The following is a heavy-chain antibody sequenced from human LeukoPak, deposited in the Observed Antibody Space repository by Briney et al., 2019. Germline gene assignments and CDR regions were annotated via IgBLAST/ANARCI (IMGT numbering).Heavy chain of an antibody. CDR2: IYHSGST. Sequence: SETLSLTCTVSGYSISSGNYWDWIRQPPGKGLEWIGSIYHSGSTYYNPSLKSRVTISVDTSKNQFSLKLSSVTAADTAVYYCARGGQSGSYFDYWGQGTLVTVSS. CDR1: GYSISSGNY. V-gene: IGHV4-38-2*02. J-gene: IGHJ4*02. D-gene: IGHD1-26*01. CDR3: ARGGQSGSYFDY.